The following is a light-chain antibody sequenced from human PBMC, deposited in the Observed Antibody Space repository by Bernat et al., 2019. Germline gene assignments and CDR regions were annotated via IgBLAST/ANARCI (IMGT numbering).Light chain of an antibody. J-gene: IGLJ1*01. CDR3: SSYTSSNTYV. Sequence: QSALTQPASVSGYPEQSITISCTGTSSDVGGYNYVSWYQQYPGKAPKLMIFDVSNRPSGVPNRFSGSKSGNTASLTISGLQAEDEADYYCSSYTSSNTYVFGSGTKVTVL. CDR1: SSDVGGYNY. V-gene: IGLV2-14*01. CDR2: DVS.